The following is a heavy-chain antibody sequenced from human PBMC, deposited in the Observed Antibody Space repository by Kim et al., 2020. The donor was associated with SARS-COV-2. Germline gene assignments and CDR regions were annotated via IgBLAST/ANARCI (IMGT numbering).Heavy chain of an antibody. CDR2: IYYSGTT. CDR1: GGSISSSRYY. V-gene: IGHV4-39*01. J-gene: IGHJ2*01. Sequence: SETLSLTCTVSGGSISSSRYYWGWIRQPPGKGLEWIGSIYYSGTTYYNPSLKSRVTISVDTSKNQFSLKLSSVTAEDTALYYCARRLEYSRSWYFDLWGR. D-gene: IGHD6-6*01. CDR3: ARRLEYSRSWYFDL.